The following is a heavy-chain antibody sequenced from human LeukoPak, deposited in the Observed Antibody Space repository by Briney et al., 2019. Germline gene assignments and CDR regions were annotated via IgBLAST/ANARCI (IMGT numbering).Heavy chain of an antibody. CDR3: ARGLHY. J-gene: IGHJ4*02. Sequence: GGSLRLSCAASGFTFSSYAMHWVRQAPGKGLEWVANIKQDGSEKYYGDSVKGRFTISRDNAKNSLYLQMNSLRAEDTAVYYCARGLHYWGQGTLVTVSS. CDR1: GFTFSSYA. CDR2: IKQDGSEK. V-gene: IGHV3-7*03.